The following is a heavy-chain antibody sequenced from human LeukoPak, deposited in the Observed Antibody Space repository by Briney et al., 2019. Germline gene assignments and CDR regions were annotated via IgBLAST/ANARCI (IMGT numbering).Heavy chain of an antibody. J-gene: IGHJ6*02. Sequence: GGSRRLSCAASGFTFSSYWMHWVRQAPGKGLVWVSRINSDGSSTSYADSVKGRFTISRDNAKNTLYLQMNSLRAEDTAVYYCARGIVGATPYYYYGMDVWGQGTTVTVSS. CDR3: ARGIVGATPYYYYGMDV. V-gene: IGHV3-74*01. D-gene: IGHD1-26*01. CDR2: INSDGSST. CDR1: GFTFSSYW.